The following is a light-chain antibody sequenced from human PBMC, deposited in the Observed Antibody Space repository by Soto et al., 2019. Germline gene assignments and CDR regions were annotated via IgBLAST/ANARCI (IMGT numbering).Light chain of an antibody. Sequence: ESVLTQSPATLSVSQGERSTLSCRASQSVSSYLAWYQQKPGQAPRLLIYDASNRATGIPARFSGSGSGTDFTLTISSLEPEDFAVYYCQQRSNWPPSLTFGGGTKVDIK. J-gene: IGKJ4*01. CDR1: QSVSSY. V-gene: IGKV3-11*01. CDR2: DAS. CDR3: QQRSNWPPSLT.